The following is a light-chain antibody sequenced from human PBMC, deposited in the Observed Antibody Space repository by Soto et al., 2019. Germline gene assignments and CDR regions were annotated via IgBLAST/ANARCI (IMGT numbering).Light chain of an antibody. CDR3: QQSYGSLTWT. CDR2: GAS. CDR1: QSVSNNY. Sequence: EIVLTRSPGTLSLSPGERATLSCRAIQSVSNNYLAWYQQKPGQAPRLLIYGASNRATGIPDRFSGSGSGTDFILTISSLQHEDFATYYCQQSYGSLTWTFGQGTKVDIK. V-gene: IGKV3-20*01. J-gene: IGKJ1*01.